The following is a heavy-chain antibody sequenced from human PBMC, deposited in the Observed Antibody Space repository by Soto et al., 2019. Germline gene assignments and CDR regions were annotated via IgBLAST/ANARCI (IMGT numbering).Heavy chain of an antibody. CDR2: LSWNSGSI. V-gene: IGHV3-9*01. CDR3: VKDDAFDF. J-gene: IGHJ3*01. CDR1: GFTFDAYP. Sequence: EVQLVESGGGLVQPGRSLRLSCAASGFTFDAYPMHWVRQAPGKGLEWVAGLSWNSGSIGYADSVKGRFTISRENAKNSLYLQMNSLTAEDTALYYCVKDDAFDFWAQGTQVTVSS.